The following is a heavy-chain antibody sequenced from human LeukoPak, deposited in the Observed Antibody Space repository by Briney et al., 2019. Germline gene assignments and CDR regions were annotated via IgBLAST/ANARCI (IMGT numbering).Heavy chain of an antibody. Sequence: GASVKVSCKVSGYTLTELSMHWVRQAPGKGLEWMGGFDPEDGETIYAQKFQGRVTMTEDTSTDTAYMELSSLGSEDTAVYYCATGPILRYFDWPQYYYYMDVWGKGTTVTVSS. V-gene: IGHV1-24*01. CDR3: ATGPILRYFDWPQYYYYMDV. CDR1: GYTLTELS. CDR2: FDPEDGET. J-gene: IGHJ6*03. D-gene: IGHD3-9*01.